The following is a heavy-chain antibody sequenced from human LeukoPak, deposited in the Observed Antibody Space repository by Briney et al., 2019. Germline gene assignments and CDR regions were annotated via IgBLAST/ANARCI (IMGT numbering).Heavy chain of an antibody. CDR1: GGSISSGGYY. CDR2: ISGSGGST. J-gene: IGHJ4*02. CDR3: AKDPPH. V-gene: IGHV3-23*01. Sequence: PSETLSLTCTVSGGSISSGGYYWSWVRQAPGKGLEWVSAISGSGGSTYYADSVKGRFTISRDNSKNTLYLQMNSLRAEDTAVYYCAKDPPHWGQGTLVTVSS.